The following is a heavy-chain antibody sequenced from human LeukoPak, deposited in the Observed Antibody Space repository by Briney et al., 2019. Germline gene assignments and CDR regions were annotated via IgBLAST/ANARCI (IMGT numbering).Heavy chain of an antibody. D-gene: IGHD7-27*01. CDR3: AKDPGEQTYYYYGMDV. Sequence: GGSLRLSCAASGFTFSSYGMHWVRPAPGKGLEWVAVISYDGSNKYYADSVKGRFTISRDNSKNTLYLQMNSLRAEDTAVYYCAKDPGEQTYYYYGMDVWGQGTTVTVSS. CDR1: GFTFSSYG. CDR2: ISYDGSNK. J-gene: IGHJ6*02. V-gene: IGHV3-30*18.